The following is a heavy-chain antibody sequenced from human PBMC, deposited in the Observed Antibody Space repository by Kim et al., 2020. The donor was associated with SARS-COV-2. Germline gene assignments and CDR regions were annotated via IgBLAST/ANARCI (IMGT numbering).Heavy chain of an antibody. CDR3: ARGRGGYCSSTSCYTWFDP. CDR1: GGSFSGYY. V-gene: IGHV4-34*01. CDR2: INHSGST. Sequence: SETLSLTCAVYGGSFSGYYWSWIRQPPGKGLEWIGEINHSGSTNYNPSLKSRVTISVDTSKNQFSLKLSSVTAADTAVYYCARGRGGYCSSTSCYTWFDPWGQGTLVTVSS. J-gene: IGHJ5*02. D-gene: IGHD2-2*02.